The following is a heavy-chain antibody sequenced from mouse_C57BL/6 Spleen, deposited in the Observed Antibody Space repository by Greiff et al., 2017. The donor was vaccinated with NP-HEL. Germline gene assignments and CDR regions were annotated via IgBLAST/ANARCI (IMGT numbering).Heavy chain of an antibody. CDR3: ARRDDGYYLYWYFDV. CDR2: IDPSDSYT. J-gene: IGHJ1*03. CDR1: GYTFTSYW. V-gene: IGHV1-50*01. Sequence: VQLQQSGAELVKPGASVKLSCKASGYTFTSYWMQWVKQRPGQGLEWIGEIDPSDSYTNYNPKFKGKATLTVDTSSSTAYMQLSSLTSEDSAVYYCARRDDGYYLYWYFDVWGTGTTVTVSS. D-gene: IGHD2-3*01.